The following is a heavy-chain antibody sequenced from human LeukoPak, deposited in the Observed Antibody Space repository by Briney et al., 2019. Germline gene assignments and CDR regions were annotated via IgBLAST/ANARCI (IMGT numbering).Heavy chain of an antibody. V-gene: IGHV3-11*01. D-gene: IGHD6-13*01. CDR1: GFTFSDHY. CDR2: ISSGGSTT. J-gene: IGHJ1*01. CDR3: ARETGSSWNEYFQP. Sequence: GGSLRLSCAASGFTFSDHYMSWIRQASGKGLEWISYISSGGSTTNYADSVKGRFTISRDNAKKSLYLQMNSLRADDTAVYYCARETGSSWNEYFQPWGQGTLVTVSS.